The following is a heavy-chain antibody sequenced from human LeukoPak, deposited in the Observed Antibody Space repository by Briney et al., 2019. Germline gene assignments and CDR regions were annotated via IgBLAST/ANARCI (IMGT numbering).Heavy chain of an antibody. Sequence: ASVKVSCKASGYTFTGYYMHWVRQAPGQGLEWMGWINPNSGGTNYAQKFQGRVTMTRDTSISTAYMELSRLRSDDTAVYYCARERGETNYYDSSGYYYYFDYWGQGTLVTVSS. CDR3: ARERGETNYYDSSGYYYYFDY. CDR1: GYTFTGYY. V-gene: IGHV1-2*02. J-gene: IGHJ4*02. D-gene: IGHD3-22*01. CDR2: INPNSGGT.